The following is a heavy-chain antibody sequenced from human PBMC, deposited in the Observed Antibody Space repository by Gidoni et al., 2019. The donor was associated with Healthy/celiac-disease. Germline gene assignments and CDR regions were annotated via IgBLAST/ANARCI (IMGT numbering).Heavy chain of an antibody. CDR3: ARDILTGYTKKNYMDV. Sequence: EVQLVESGGGLVQPGGSLRLSCAASGFTFSSYSMNWVRQAPGKGLEWVSYISSSSSTIYYADSVKGRFTISRDNAKNSLYLQMNSLRAEDTAVYYCARDILTGYTKKNYMDVWGKGTTVTVSS. CDR2: ISSSSSTI. CDR1: GFTFSSYS. D-gene: IGHD3-9*01. J-gene: IGHJ6*03. V-gene: IGHV3-48*01.